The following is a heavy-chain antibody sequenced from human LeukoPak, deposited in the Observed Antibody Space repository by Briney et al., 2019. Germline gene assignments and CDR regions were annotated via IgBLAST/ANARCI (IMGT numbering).Heavy chain of an antibody. CDR3: ARGGREYYYGSGSYDV. V-gene: IGHV3-33*01. D-gene: IGHD3-10*01. CDR2: IWYDGSNK. Sequence: PGGSLRLSCAASGFTFSSYGMHWVRQAPGKGPEWVAVIWYDGSNKYYADSVKGRFTISRDNSKNTLYLQMNSLRAEDTAVYYCARGGREYYYGSGSYDVWGKGTTVTVSS. CDR1: GFTFSSYG. J-gene: IGHJ6*04.